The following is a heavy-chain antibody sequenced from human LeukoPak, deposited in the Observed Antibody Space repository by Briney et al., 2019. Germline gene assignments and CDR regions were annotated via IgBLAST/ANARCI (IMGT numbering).Heavy chain of an antibody. Sequence: SVKVSCKASGGTFSSYAISWVRQAPGQGLEWMGRIIPIFGTANYAQKFQGRVTMTRDTSISTAYMELSRLRSDDTAVYYCARDHDDILTGYYMADYWGQGTLVTVSS. D-gene: IGHD3-9*01. CDR2: IIPIFGTA. V-gene: IGHV1-69*05. CDR1: GGTFSSYA. CDR3: ARDHDDILTGYYMADY. J-gene: IGHJ4*02.